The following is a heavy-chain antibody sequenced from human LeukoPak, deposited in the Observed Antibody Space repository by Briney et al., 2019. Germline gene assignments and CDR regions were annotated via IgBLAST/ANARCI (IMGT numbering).Heavy chain of an antibody. Sequence: PGRSLRLSCTASGFTFDEYAMHWVRQVPGKGPEWVSGISWNSGTIDYADSVKGRVTISRDNAKRSVYLQMNFLRDEDTALYYCAKSAWLVITVRSPMDVWGQGTTVIVSS. CDR1: GFTFDEYA. J-gene: IGHJ6*02. D-gene: IGHD3-22*01. CDR2: ISWNSGTI. V-gene: IGHV3-9*01. CDR3: AKSAWLVITVRSPMDV.